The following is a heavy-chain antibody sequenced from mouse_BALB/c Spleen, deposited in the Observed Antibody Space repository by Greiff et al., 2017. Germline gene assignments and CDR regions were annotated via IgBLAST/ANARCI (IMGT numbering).Heavy chain of an antibody. CDR2: INPSNGRT. D-gene: IGHD1-1*01. CDR3: ARDGSSTFAY. J-gene: IGHJ3*01. Sequence: VQLQQPGAELVKPGASVKLSCKASGYTFTSYWMHWVKQRPGQGLEWIGEINPSNGRTNYNEKFKSKATLTVDKSSSTAYMQLSSLTSEDSAVYYCARDGSSTFAYWGQGTLVTVSA. CDR1: GYTFTSYW. V-gene: IGHV1S81*02.